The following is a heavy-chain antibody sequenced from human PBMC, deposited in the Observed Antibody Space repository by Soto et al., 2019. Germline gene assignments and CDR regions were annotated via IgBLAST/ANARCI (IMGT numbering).Heavy chain of an antibody. J-gene: IGHJ4*02. CDR2: IYYSGST. CDR1: GGSISSSSYY. Sequence: QLQLQESGPGLVKPSETLSLTCTVSGGSISSSSYYWGWIRQPPGKGLEWIGSIYYSGSTYYNPSLKSRVTISVDPSKNQFSLKLSSVTAADTAVYYCARSHPVLRFLEWLLGGFDYWGQGTLVTVSS. D-gene: IGHD3-3*01. CDR3: ARSHPVLRFLEWLLGGFDY. V-gene: IGHV4-39*01.